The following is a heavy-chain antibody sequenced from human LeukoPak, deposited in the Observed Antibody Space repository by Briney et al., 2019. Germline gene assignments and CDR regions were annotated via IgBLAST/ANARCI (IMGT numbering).Heavy chain of an antibody. Sequence: PGGSLRLSCAASGFTFSSYSMNWVRQAPGKGLEWVSSISSSSSYIYYADSVKGRFTISRDNAKNSLYLQMNSLRAEDTAVYYCARGGWELLGAFDIWGQGTMVTVSS. V-gene: IGHV3-21*01. D-gene: IGHD1-26*01. CDR1: GFTFSSYS. CDR2: ISSSSSYI. CDR3: ARGGWELLGAFDI. J-gene: IGHJ3*02.